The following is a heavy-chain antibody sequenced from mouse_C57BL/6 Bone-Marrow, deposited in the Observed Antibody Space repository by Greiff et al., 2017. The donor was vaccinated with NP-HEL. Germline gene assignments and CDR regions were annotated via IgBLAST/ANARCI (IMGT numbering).Heavy chain of an antibody. V-gene: IGHV1-81*01. CDR3: ARCLYGNYCWYAMDY. CDR1: GYTFTSYG. CDR2: IYPRSGNT. J-gene: IGHJ4*01. Sequence: QVQLKESGAELARPGASVKLSCKASGYTFTSYGISWVKQRTGQGLEWIGEIYPRSGNTYYNEKFKGKATLTADKSSSTAYMELRSLTSEDSAVYFCARCLYGNYCWYAMDYWGQGTSVTVSS. D-gene: IGHD2-1*01.